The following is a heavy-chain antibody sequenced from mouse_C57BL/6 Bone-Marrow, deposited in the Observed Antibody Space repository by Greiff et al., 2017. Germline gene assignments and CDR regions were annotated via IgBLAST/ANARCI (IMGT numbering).Heavy chain of an antibody. J-gene: IGHJ4*01. V-gene: IGHV1-39*01. CDR3: ARGDDYDYAMDY. CDR1: GYSFTDYN. Sequence: VQLQQSGPELVKPGASVKISCKASGYSFTDYNMNWVKQSTGKILEWIGVINPNYGTTSYNQKFKGKATLTVDQSSSTAYMPLNSLTSEDSAVYYCARGDDYDYAMDYWGQGTAVTVAS. D-gene: IGHD2-4*01. CDR2: INPNYGTT.